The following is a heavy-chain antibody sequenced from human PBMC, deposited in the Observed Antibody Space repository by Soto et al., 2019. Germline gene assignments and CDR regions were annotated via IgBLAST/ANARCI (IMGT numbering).Heavy chain of an antibody. V-gene: IGHV3-21*01. Sequence: PGGSLRLSCAASGFTFSSYSMNWVRQAPGKGLEWVSSISSSSSYIYYADSVKGRFTISRDNAKNSLYLQMNSLRAEGTAVYYCARDETHVYTAMEYSYYYGIDVCGQGTTVTVSS. CDR1: GFTFSSYS. CDR2: ISSSSSYI. D-gene: IGHD5-18*01. CDR3: ARDETHVYTAMEYSYYYGIDV. J-gene: IGHJ6*02.